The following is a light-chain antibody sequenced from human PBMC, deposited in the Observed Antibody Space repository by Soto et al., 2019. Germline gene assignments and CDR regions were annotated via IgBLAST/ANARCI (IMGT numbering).Light chain of an antibody. Sequence: DIQMTQSPSSLSASVGDRVTITCRASQSVDSYLNWYQQKPGKAPKLLIYAASRLHSGVPSRFSGSGSGTNFTLTIIRLQPEDSATYYCQQSYSPSLYSFGQGTKLEIK. CDR2: AAS. CDR3: QQSYSPSLYS. V-gene: IGKV1-39*01. CDR1: QSVDSY. J-gene: IGKJ2*03.